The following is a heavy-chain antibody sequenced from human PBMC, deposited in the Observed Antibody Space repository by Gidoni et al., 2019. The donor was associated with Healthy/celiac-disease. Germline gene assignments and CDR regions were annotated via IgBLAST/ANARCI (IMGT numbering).Heavy chain of an antibody. D-gene: IGHD6-13*01. J-gene: IGHJ4*02. CDR3: AKDKFEAAAGTVFDY. CDR2: ISWNSGSI. CDR1: GCTFDDYA. V-gene: IGHV3-9*01. Sequence: EVQLVESGGGLVQPGRSLRLSCAVSGCTFDDYAMPWVRQAPGKGLGWVSGISWNSGSIGYADSVKGRFTISRDNAKNSLYLQMNSLRAEDTALYYCAKDKFEAAAGTVFDYWGQGTLVTVSS.